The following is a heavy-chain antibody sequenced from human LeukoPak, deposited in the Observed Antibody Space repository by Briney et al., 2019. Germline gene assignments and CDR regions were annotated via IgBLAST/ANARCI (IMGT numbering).Heavy chain of an antibody. CDR2: INIDGSVI. V-gene: IGHV3-74*03. CDR3: AIIAHDVVVVPSADY. D-gene: IGHD2-2*01. Sequence: GGSLRLSCAASGFTFSNYWMFWVRHAPGKGLLWVSRINIDGSVISYADSVKGRFTISRDNARNTLYLQMNRRRAQDTAVYYCAIIAHDVVVVPSADYSGEGTLVTVSS. CDR1: GFTFSNYW. J-gene: IGHJ4*02.